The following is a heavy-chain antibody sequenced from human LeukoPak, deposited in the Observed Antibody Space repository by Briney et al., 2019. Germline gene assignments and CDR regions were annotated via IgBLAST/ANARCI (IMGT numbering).Heavy chain of an antibody. V-gene: IGHV3-23*01. Sequence: GGSLRLSCAASGFTFSSYGMSWVRQAPGKGLEWVSAISGSGGSTYYADSVKGRFTISRGNSKNTLYLQMNSLRAEDTAVYYCAKVLLYYYDSSGYPLDYWGQGTLVTVSS. CDR3: AKVLLYYYDSSGYPLDY. J-gene: IGHJ4*02. D-gene: IGHD3-22*01. CDR1: GFTFSSYG. CDR2: ISGSGGST.